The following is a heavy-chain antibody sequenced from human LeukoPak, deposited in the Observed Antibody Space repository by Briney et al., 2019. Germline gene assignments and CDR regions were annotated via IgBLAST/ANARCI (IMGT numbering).Heavy chain of an antibody. CDR2: IYSGGST. D-gene: IGHD2-2*02. CDR1: GFTVSSKD. Sequence: PGGSLRLSCAASGFTVSSKDMGWVRQAPGKGLEWVSVIYSGGSTYYADSVKGRFTISRDNSKNTLYLQMNSLRAEDTAVYYCASLYYHGMDVWGQGTTVTVSS. V-gene: IGHV3-66*01. CDR3: ASLYYHGMDV. J-gene: IGHJ6*02.